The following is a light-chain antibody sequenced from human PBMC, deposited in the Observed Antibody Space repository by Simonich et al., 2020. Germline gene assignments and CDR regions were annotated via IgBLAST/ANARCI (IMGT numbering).Light chain of an antibody. J-gene: IGLJ2*01. CDR1: SSDVGGYNY. CDR2: DVS. V-gene: IGLV2-14*03. CDR3: SSYTSSSTLV. Sequence: QSALTQPASVSGSPGQSITISCTGTSSDVGGYNYVSWYHQHPGKAPKLMIYDVSNRPSGVSNRCSGSKSGNTASLTISGLQAEDEADYDCSSYTSSSTLVFGGGTKLTVL.